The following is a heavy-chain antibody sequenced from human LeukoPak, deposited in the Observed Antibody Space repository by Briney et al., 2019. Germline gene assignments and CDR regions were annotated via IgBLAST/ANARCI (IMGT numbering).Heavy chain of an antibody. J-gene: IGHJ3*02. Sequence: GASVKVSCKASGYTFTSYGISWVRQAPGQGLEWMGWISAYNGNTNYAQKLQGRVTMTTDTSTSTAYMELRSLRSDDTAVYYCARGAITALSADAFDIWGQGTMVTVSS. CDR1: GYTFTSYG. V-gene: IGHV1-18*01. CDR2: ISAYNGNT. CDR3: ARGAITALSADAFDI. D-gene: IGHD2-21*01.